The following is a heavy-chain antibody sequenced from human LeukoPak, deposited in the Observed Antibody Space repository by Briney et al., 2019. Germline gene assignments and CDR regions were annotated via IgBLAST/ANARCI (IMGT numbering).Heavy chain of an antibody. J-gene: IGHJ3*02. CDR1: GGSFSGYY. Sequence: TETLSLTCAVYGGSFSGYYWSWIRQPPAKGLEWIGEINHSGSTNYNPSLKSRVTISVDTSKKQFSLKLSSVTAADTAVYYCAGLWFGDDSFDIWGQGTMVTVSS. V-gene: IGHV4-34*01. D-gene: IGHD3-10*01. CDR3: AGLWFGDDSFDI. CDR2: INHSGST.